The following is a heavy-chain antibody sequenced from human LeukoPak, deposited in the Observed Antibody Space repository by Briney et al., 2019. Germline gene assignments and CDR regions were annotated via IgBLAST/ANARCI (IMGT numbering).Heavy chain of an antibody. CDR2: INPSGGST. CDR1: GYTFTGYY. CDR3: ARTYDSSGYDRRYFDY. Sequence: GASVKVSCKASGYTFTGYYMHWVRQAPGQGLEWMGIINPSGGSTSYAQKFQDRLTMTRDTSTSTVYMELSSLRSEDTAVYYCARTYDSSGYDRRYFDYWGQGTLVTVSS. D-gene: IGHD3-22*01. V-gene: IGHV1-46*01. J-gene: IGHJ4*02.